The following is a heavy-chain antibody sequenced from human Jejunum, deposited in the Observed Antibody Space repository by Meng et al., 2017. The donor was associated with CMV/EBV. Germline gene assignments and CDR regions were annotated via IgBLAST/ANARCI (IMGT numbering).Heavy chain of an antibody. Sequence: FSFSDYYMGWIRHAPGKGLEWVSYISRSGSTIYYADSVKGRFTISRDNAKNSLYLQMSGLRAEDTAVYYCARRGGTGYYWPGFDPWGQGTLVTVSS. CDR2: ISRSGSTI. J-gene: IGHJ5*02. D-gene: IGHD3-22*01. V-gene: IGHV3-11*01. CDR1: FSFSDYY. CDR3: ARRGGTGYYWPGFDP.